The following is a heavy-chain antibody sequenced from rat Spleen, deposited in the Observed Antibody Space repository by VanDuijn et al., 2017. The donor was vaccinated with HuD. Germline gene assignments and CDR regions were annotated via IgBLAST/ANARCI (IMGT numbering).Heavy chain of an antibody. CDR1: GFSLTDYS. J-gene: IGHJ3*01. CDR3: TRDHSYWGSYYPGAFAY. Sequence: QVQLKESGPGLVQPSQTLSLTCTVSGFSLTDYSIHWVRQPPGKGLEWMGRMRYDGDTYYNSALKFRLSISRDTSKSQVFLRMNSLETEDTAIYFCTRDHSYWGSYYPGAFAYWGQGTLVTVSS. V-gene: IGHV2S30*01. D-gene: IGHD1-12*02. CDR2: MRYDGDT.